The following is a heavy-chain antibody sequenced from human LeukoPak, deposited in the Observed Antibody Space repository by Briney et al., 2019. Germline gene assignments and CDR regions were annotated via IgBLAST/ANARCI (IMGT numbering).Heavy chain of an antibody. CDR1: GGSISSYY. D-gene: IGHD5-12*01. Sequence: SETLSLTCTVSGGSISSYYWSWIRQPPGKGLEWIGYIYYSGSTNYNPSLKSRVTISVDTSKNQFSLKLSSVTAADTAVYYCARVVDMVATGFDPWGQGTLVTVSS. CDR2: IYYSGST. V-gene: IGHV4-59*08. J-gene: IGHJ5*02. CDR3: ARVVDMVATGFDP.